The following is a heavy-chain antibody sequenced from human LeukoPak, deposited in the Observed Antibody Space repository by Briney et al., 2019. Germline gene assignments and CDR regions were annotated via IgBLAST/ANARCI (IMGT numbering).Heavy chain of an antibody. CDR3: ARVWSSGWSADTFDY. J-gene: IGHJ4*02. Sequence: SETLSLTCTVSGGSISSYYWSWIRQPPGKGLEWIGYIYYSGSTNYNPSLKSRVTISVDTSKNQFSLKLSSVTAADTAVYYCARVWSSGWSADTFDYWGQGTLVTVSS. CDR1: GGSISSYY. CDR2: IYYSGST. V-gene: IGHV4-59*12. D-gene: IGHD6-19*01.